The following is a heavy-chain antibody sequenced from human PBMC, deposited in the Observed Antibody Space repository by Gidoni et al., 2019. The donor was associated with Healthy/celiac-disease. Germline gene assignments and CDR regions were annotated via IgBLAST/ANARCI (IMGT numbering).Heavy chain of an antibody. CDR2: IYYSGST. CDR3: ARLASGSYPDY. V-gene: IGHV4-59*08. CDR1: GGSISSYY. Sequence: QVQLQESGPGPVKPSETLSLTCTVPGGSISSYYWRWIRQPPGKGLEWIGYIYYSGSTNYNPSLKSRVTISVDTSKNQFSLKLSSVTAADTAVYYCARLASGSYPDYWGQGTLVTVSS. D-gene: IGHD1-26*01. J-gene: IGHJ4*02.